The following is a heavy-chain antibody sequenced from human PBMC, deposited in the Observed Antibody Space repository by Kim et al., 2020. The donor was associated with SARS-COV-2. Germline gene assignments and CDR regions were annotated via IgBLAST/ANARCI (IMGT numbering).Heavy chain of an antibody. V-gene: IGHV3-30*18. CDR1: GFTFSSYG. CDR2: ISYDGSNK. D-gene: IGHD3-10*01. CDR3: AKVEYGSGSYYYYYGMDV. J-gene: IGHJ6*02. Sequence: GGSLRLSCAASGFTFSSYGMHWVRQAPGKGLEWVAVISYDGSNKYYADSVKGRFTISRDNSKNTLYLQMNSLRAEDTAVYYCAKVEYGSGSYYYYYGMDVWGQGTTVTVSS.